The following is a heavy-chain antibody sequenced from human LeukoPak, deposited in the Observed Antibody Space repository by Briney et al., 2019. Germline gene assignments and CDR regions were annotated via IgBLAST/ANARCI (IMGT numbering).Heavy chain of an antibody. D-gene: IGHD6-19*01. CDR3: ARDLKQWLDAFDI. CDR1: GGSISSGNYY. J-gene: IGHJ3*02. Sequence: SQTLSLTCTVSGGSISSGNYYWGWIRQPPGKGPEWIGSIYYSGSTYYNPSLKSRVTISVDTSKNQFSLKLSSVTAADTAVYYCARDLKQWLDAFDIWGQGTMVTVSS. V-gene: IGHV4-39*07. CDR2: IYYSGST.